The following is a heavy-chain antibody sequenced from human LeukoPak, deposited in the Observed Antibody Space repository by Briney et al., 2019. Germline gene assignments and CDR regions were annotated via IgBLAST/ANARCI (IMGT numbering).Heavy chain of an antibody. CDR2: ISSSSSYI. V-gene: IGHV3-21*01. Sequence: GGSLRLSCGASGFTFNVYSMNWVRQAPGKGLEWVSSISSSSSYIYYADSVRGRFTISRDNARNSLYLQMNSLRHEDTAVYYCARDRVAGATHYFDYWGQGTLVTVSS. D-gene: IGHD1-26*01. CDR1: GFTFNVYS. J-gene: IGHJ4*02. CDR3: ARDRVAGATHYFDY.